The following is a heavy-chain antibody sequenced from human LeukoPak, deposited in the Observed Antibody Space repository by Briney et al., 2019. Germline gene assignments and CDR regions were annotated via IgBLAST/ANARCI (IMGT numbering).Heavy chain of an antibody. V-gene: IGHV4-39*07. CDR3: ARVVTAAGLDL. CDR2: VHYDGRT. D-gene: IGHD6-19*01. J-gene: IGHJ5*02. Sequence: NPSETLSLTCTVSGGPISGSVTWGWVRQPPGKGLEWIGNVHYDGRTAPNPSLKSRVTMSLDTSTNQFSLKLNSVTATDTALYYCARVVTAAGLDLWGRGILVAISS. CDR1: GGPISGSVT.